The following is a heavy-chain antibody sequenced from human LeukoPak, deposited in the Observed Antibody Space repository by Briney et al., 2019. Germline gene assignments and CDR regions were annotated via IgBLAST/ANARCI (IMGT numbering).Heavy chain of an antibody. CDR3: ATAAAGTSTDPYYYYYYMDV. D-gene: IGHD6-13*01. CDR2: IYTSGST. J-gene: IGHJ6*03. Sequence: KPSETLSLTCTVSGGSISSYYWSWIRQPAGKGLEWIGRIYTSGSTNYNPSLKSRVTMSVDTSKNQFSLKLSSVTAADTAVYYCATAAAGTSTDPYYYYYYMDVWGKGTTVTVSS. V-gene: IGHV4-4*07. CDR1: GGSISSYY.